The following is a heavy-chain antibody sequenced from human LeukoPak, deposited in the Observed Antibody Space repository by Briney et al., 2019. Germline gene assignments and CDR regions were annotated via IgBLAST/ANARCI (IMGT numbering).Heavy chain of an antibody. J-gene: IGHJ4*02. D-gene: IGHD6-13*01. CDR3: ARDLDSSSWSICYFDY. CDR1: GYTFTSYY. V-gene: IGHV1-46*01. CDR2: INPSGGST. Sequence: ASVTVSCRASGYTFTSYYIHWVRQAPGQGLEWMGVINPSGGSTSYAQRFQGRVTITRDTSTSTIYMEVNSLRSEDTAVYYCARDLDSSSWSICYFDYCGQGTLVTVFS.